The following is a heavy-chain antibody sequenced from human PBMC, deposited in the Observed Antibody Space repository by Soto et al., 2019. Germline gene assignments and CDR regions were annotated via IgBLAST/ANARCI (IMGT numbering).Heavy chain of an antibody. J-gene: IGHJ5*02. Sequence: SETLSLTCTVSGGSISRYYWNWIRQPPGKGLEWIGYIYYSGSTNYNPSLKSRVTISVDTSKNQFSLKLSSVTAADTAVYYCARDPGSGSYYGWFDPWGPGTLVTVSS. CDR2: IYYSGST. V-gene: IGHV4-59*01. CDR3: ARDPGSGSYYGWFDP. CDR1: GGSISRYY. D-gene: IGHD3-10*01.